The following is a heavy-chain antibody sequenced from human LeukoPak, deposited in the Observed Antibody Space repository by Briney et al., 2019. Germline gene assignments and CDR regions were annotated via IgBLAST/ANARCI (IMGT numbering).Heavy chain of an antibody. CDR3: AKGGGYEAQYYYYYLDV. CDR1: GFTFSNYG. CDR2: ISGSGGNT. Sequence: GGSLRLSCAASGFTFSNYGMSWVRHAPGKGLECVSGISGSGGNTYYADSVKGRFTISRDDSKNTLYLQMKSLRAEDTAVYYCAKGGGYEAQYYYYYLDVWGKGTTVTISS. D-gene: IGHD5-12*01. J-gene: IGHJ6*03. V-gene: IGHV3-23*01.